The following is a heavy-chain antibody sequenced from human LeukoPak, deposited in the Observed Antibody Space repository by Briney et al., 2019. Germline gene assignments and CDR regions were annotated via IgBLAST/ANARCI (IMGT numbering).Heavy chain of an antibody. CDR3: AKGGYDLDYYFDY. Sequence: PGGSLRLSCAASGFTFDDYAMHWVRQAPGKGLEWVSGISWNSGNIGYADSVKGRFTISRDNAKNSLFLQMNSLRAEDTAFYYCAKGGYDLDYYFDYWGQGTLVTVSS. CDR1: GFTFDDYA. D-gene: IGHD2-2*01. CDR2: ISWNSGNI. J-gene: IGHJ4*02. V-gene: IGHV3-9*01.